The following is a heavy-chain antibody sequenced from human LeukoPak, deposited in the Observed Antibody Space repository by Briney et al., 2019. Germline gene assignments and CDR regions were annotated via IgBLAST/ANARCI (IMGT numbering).Heavy chain of an antibody. CDR3: ARWGRYCSSTSCSYLPNNWFDP. CDR1: GGSISSSSYY. Sequence: SETLSLTCAVSGGSISSSSYYWGWIRQPPGKGLEWIGSIYYSGSTYYNPSLKSRVTISVDTSKNQFSLKLSSVTAADTAVYYCARWGRYCSSTSCSYLPNNWFDPWGQGTLVTVSS. V-gene: IGHV4-39*01. D-gene: IGHD2-2*01. CDR2: IYYSGST. J-gene: IGHJ5*02.